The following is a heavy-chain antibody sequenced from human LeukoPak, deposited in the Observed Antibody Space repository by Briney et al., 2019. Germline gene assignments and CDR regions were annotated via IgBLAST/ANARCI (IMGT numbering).Heavy chain of an antibody. J-gene: IGHJ3*02. CDR3: ARRSVVVSAAGDDAFDI. V-gene: IGHV1-18*01. Sequence: ASVKVSCEASGYTFTRYGISWVRRAPGQGLEWMGWLNTYNGNTNYAQKFQGGVTMTTDTSTRTAYMELRSLRYDDTAVYYCARRSVVVSAAGDDAFDIWGQGTMVTVSS. CDR2: LNTYNGNT. CDR1: GYTFTRYG. D-gene: IGHD2-15*01.